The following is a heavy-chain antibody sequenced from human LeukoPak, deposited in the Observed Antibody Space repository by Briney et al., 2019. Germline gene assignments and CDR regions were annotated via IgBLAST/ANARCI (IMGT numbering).Heavy chain of an antibody. J-gene: IGHJ4*02. CDR3: ARHGSGSSFDY. CDR2: IKGDGSEE. Sequence: SGGSLRLSCAASGFTFSSYWMGWVRQAPGRGLEWVANIKGDGSEEYYVDSVKGRFTISRDNAKNSLYLQMNSLTSDDTAVYYCARHGSGSSFDYWGQGTLVTVSS. CDR1: GFTFSSYW. V-gene: IGHV3-7*05. D-gene: IGHD5-12*01.